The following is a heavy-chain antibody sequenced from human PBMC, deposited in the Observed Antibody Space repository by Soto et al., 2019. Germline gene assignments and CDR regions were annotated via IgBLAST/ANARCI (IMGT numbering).Heavy chain of an antibody. CDR3: AKDSVYDSSGYPSQINWFDP. Sequence: GGSLRLSCAASGFTFSSYAMSWVRRAPGKGLEWVSAISGSGGSTYYADSVKGRFTISRDNSKNTLYLQMNSLRAEDTAVYYCAKDSVYDSSGYPSQINWFDPWGQGTLVSVSS. V-gene: IGHV3-23*01. CDR2: ISGSGGST. D-gene: IGHD3-22*01. J-gene: IGHJ5*02. CDR1: GFTFSSYA.